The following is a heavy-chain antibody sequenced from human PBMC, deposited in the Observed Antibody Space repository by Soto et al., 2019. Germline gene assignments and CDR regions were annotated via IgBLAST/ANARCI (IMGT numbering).Heavy chain of an antibody. V-gene: IGHV3-30*18. CDR2: ISYDGSKK. CDR3: AKKDSAYYDSTGYSDGMDV. Sequence: PGGSLRLSCAASGFTFSNYGMHWVRQAPGKGLEWVALISYDGSKKYYADSVKGRFTISRDNSKNTLYLQMNSLRAEDTAVYYCAKKDSAYYDSTGYSDGMDVWGQGTPVTVSS. J-gene: IGHJ6*02. D-gene: IGHD3-22*01. CDR1: GFTFSNYG.